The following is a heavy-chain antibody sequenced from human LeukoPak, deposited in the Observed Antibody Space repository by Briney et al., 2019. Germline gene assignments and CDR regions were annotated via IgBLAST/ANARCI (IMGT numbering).Heavy chain of an antibody. CDR3: ARGPASGSDFAWFDP. J-gene: IGHJ5*02. CDR1: GGSLSNYY. CDR2: INHSGST. V-gene: IGHV4-34*01. Sequence: SETLSLTCAVYGGSLSNYYWSWIRQPPGKGLEWIGEINHSGSTKFNPSLKSRVTILVDVSKSQFSLELRSATAADTAVYYCARGPASGSDFAWFDPWGQGTLVTVSS. D-gene: IGHD3-10*01.